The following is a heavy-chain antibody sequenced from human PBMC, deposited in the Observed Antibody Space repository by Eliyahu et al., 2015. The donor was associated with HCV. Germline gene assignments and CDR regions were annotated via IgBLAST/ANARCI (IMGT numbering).Heavy chain of an antibody. Sequence: QVQLQESGPGLVKPSETLSLTCTVSGGSXTXYSCRWIRQPPGKGLDWIXYIHSSXSTSYNPSLKSRVTISVDTSKNQFSLNLTSVTAADTAVYYCASGGGGIAVAGTGGWFDPWGQGTLVTVSS. CDR3: ASGGGGIAVAGTGGWFDP. J-gene: IGHJ5*02. V-gene: IGHV4-59*01. D-gene: IGHD6-19*01. CDR2: IHSSXST. CDR1: GGSXTXYS.